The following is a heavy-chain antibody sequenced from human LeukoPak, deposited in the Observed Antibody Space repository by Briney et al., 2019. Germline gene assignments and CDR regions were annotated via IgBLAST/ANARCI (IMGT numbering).Heavy chain of an antibody. D-gene: IGHD1-1*01. V-gene: IGHV4-34*01. J-gene: IGHJ4*02. Sequence: KSSETLSLTCAVYGGSFSGYYWSWIPQPPGKGLEWIGEINHSGSTNYNPSLKSRVTISVDTSKNQFSLKLSSVTAADTAVYYCARGGERAFDYWGQGTLVTVSS. CDR2: INHSGST. CDR1: GGSFSGYY. CDR3: ARGGERAFDY.